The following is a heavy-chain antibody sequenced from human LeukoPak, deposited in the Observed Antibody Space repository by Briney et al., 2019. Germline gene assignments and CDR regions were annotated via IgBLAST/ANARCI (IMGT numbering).Heavy chain of an antibody. J-gene: IGHJ4*02. Sequence: ASVTVSCKASGYTFTSYGISWVRQAPGQGLEWMGWISAYNGNTNYAQKLQGRVTMTTDTSTSTAYMELRSLRSDDTAVYYCAQSIAAAGTLNYWGQGTLVTVSS. CDR3: AQSIAAAGTLNY. D-gene: IGHD6-13*01. V-gene: IGHV1-18*01. CDR2: ISAYNGNT. CDR1: GYTFTSYG.